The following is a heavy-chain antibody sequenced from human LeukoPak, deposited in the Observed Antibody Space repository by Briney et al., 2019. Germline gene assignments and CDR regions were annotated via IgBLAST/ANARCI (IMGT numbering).Heavy chain of an antibody. CDR1: GFTFTSSA. J-gene: IGHJ6*02. CDR3: AADAPATVTHTDYGMDV. Sequence: WASVKVSCEASGFTFTSSAVQWVRQARGQRLEWIGWIVVGSGNTNYAQKFQERVTITRDMSTSTAYMELSSLRSEDTAVYYCAADAPATVTHTDYGMDVWGQGTTVTVSS. V-gene: IGHV1-58*01. D-gene: IGHD4-11*01. CDR2: IVVGSGNT.